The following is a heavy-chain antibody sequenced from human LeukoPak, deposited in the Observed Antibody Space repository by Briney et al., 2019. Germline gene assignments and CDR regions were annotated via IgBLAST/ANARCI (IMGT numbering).Heavy chain of an antibody. J-gene: IGHJ5*02. CDR2: IYHSGST. CDR3: ARGDSSDWFDP. CDR1: GGSISSSSYY. Sequence: PSETLSLTCTVSGGSISSSSYYWGWIRQPPGKGLEWIGSIYHSGSTNNNPSLKSRVTISVDKSKNQFSLKLSSVTAADTAVYYCARGDSSDWFDPWGQGTLVTVSS. D-gene: IGHD3-22*01. V-gene: IGHV4-39*07.